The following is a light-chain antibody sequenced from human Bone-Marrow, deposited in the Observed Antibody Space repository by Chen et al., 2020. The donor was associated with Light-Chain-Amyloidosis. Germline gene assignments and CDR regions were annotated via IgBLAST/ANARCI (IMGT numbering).Light chain of an antibody. CDR1: NIGATS. J-gene: IGLJ3*02. CDR3: QVWDRSSDRPV. CDR2: DDR. V-gene: IGLV3-21*02. Sequence: SYVLTQPSSVSVAPGQTATIACGGNNIGATSVHWYQQTPGQAPLLVVYDDRDRPSGIPERLSGANSGNTATLTISRVEAGDEAVYYCQVWDRSSDRPVFGGGTKLTFL.